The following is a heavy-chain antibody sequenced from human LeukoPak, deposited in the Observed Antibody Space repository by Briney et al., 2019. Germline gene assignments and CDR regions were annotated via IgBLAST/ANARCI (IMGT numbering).Heavy chain of an antibody. V-gene: IGHV3-23*01. Sequence: GGSLRLSCAASGFTFSSHAMNWVRQAPGKGLEWVSSIGGIGASTYYADSVKGRFTISRDNSMNTLYLQMNSLRAEDTALYYCAKAAYGDYVNWFDPWGQGILVMVSS. CDR2: IGGIGAST. D-gene: IGHD4-17*01. CDR1: GFTFSSHA. CDR3: AKAAYGDYVNWFDP. J-gene: IGHJ5*02.